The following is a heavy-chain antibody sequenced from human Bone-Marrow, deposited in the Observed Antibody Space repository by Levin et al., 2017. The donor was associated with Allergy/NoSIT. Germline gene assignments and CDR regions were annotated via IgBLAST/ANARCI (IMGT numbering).Heavy chain of an antibody. J-gene: IGHJ4*02. CDR1: GFTFDDCA. D-gene: IGHD3-3*01. V-gene: IGHV3-9*01. CDR2: ISWDSYNI. Sequence: SCAVSGFTFDDCAMHWVRQAPGKGLEWVSSISWDSYNIAYADSVKGRFTISRDNAKNSLYLQMDSLKAEDTAFYYCVKDMSLSGSPPFIDYWGQGTLVTVSS. CDR3: VKDMSLSGSPPFIDY.